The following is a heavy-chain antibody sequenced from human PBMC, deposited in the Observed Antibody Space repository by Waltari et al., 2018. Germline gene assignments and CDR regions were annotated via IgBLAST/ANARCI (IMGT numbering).Heavy chain of an antibody. Sequence: QVQLQASGPGLVKPSETLSLTCTVSGGSISSYYWSWRRQPPGKGLEWIGYVYYSGSTNYNPSLKSRVTKSVDTSKNQFSLKLSAVTAADTAVYYCAREVEEYYMDVWGKGTTVTVSS. CDR2: VYYSGST. CDR3: AREVEEYYMDV. V-gene: IGHV4-59*01. J-gene: IGHJ6*03. D-gene: IGHD2-15*01. CDR1: GGSISSYY.